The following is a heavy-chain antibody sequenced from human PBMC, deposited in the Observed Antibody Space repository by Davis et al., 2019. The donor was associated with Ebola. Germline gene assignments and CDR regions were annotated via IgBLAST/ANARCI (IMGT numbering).Heavy chain of an antibody. CDR1: GGSISSGGYY. CDR3: ARSSGWHLYNWFDP. D-gene: IGHD6-19*01. J-gene: IGHJ5*02. V-gene: IGHV4-31*03. Sequence: SETLSLTCTVSGGSISSGGYYWSWIRQHPGKGLEWIGYIYYSGSTYYNPSLKSRVTISVDTSKNQFSLKLSSVTAADTAVYYYARSSGWHLYNWFDPWGQGTLVTVSS. CDR2: IYYSGST.